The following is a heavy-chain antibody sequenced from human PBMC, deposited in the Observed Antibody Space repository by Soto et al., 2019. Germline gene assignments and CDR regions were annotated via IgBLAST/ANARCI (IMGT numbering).Heavy chain of an antibody. Sequence: ASVKVSCKASGYIFADYYMHWVRQAPGQELGWMGRINPNSGGTNYAQKFQGRVTMTRDTSISTAYTELSSLRSEDTATYYCARVRWRDYYDSSGYYGPDYWGQGTLVTVSS. J-gene: IGHJ4*02. CDR3: ARVRWRDYYDSSGYYGPDY. CDR1: GYIFADYY. V-gene: IGHV1-2*06. CDR2: INPNSGGT. D-gene: IGHD3-22*01.